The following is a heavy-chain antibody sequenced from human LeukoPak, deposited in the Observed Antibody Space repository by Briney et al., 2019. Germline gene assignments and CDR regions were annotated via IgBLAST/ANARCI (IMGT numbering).Heavy chain of an antibody. Sequence: SETLSRTCTVSGGSITSSIYYYWGWIRQTPEKGLEWIGTIYYDGSTSYNTSLKSRVSMSIDTSKNQFSLKLTSVTASDTAVYYCALFGGGGFDIWGQGTMVTVSS. CDR2: IYYDGST. CDR1: GGSITSSIYYY. J-gene: IGHJ3*02. V-gene: IGHV4-39*01. CDR3: ALFGGGGFDI. D-gene: IGHD3-10*01.